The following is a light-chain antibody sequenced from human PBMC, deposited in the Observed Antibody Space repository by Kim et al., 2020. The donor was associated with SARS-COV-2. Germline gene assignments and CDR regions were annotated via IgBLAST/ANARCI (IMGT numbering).Light chain of an antibody. J-gene: IGKJ3*01. CDR3: QQTYISPFT. CDR1: QNINSH. Sequence: ASVVDRVTITCRTSQNINSHLNWYHQKPGRAPKRLIYAASTLQGGVPSRFSGSGSETDFTLTISSLQPEDFATYFCQQTYISPFTFGPGTKVDIK. CDR2: AAS. V-gene: IGKV1-39*01.